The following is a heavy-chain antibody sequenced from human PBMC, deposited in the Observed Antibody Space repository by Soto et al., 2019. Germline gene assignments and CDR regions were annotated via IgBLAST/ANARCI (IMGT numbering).Heavy chain of an antibody. V-gene: IGHV4-34*01. J-gene: IGHJ4*02. Sequence: QVQLQQWGAGLLKPSETLSLTCAVNGGSFTGYYWSWVRQPPGKGLEWIGEVKDGGVTNYSPSLRSLVDGASDAPKKPFSLKVTSVTAADTAVYYCTRGQEGVVATHWDQGTMVTVSS. CDR3: TRGQEGVVATH. CDR1: GGSFTGYY. CDR2: VKDGGVT. D-gene: IGHD5-12*01.